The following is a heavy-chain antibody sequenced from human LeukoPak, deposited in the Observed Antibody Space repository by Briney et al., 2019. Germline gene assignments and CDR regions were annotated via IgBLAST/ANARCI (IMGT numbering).Heavy chain of an antibody. D-gene: IGHD2-21*01. CDR2: IYSGGST. V-gene: IGHV3-53*01. J-gene: IGHJ4*02. Sequence: GGSLSLSCAASGFTVSSNYMSWVRQAPGEGLEWVSVIYSGGSTYYADSVKGRFTISRYNSKNTLYLQMNSLRAEDTAVYYCARGIVVPDYWGQGTLVTVSS. CDR3: ARGIVVPDY. CDR1: GFTVSSNY.